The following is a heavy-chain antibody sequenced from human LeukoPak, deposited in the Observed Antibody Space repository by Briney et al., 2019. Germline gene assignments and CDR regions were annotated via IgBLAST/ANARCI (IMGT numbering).Heavy chain of an antibody. Sequence: GGSLRLSCAASGFTFSSYAMHWVRQAPGKGLEYVSAISSNGGSTYYANSVKGRFTISRDNSKNTLYLQMGSLRPEDMAVYYCARETDYGGNFVGFDYWGQGTLVTVSS. J-gene: IGHJ4*02. D-gene: IGHD4-23*01. CDR1: GFTFSSYA. CDR3: ARETDYGGNFVGFDY. V-gene: IGHV3-64*01. CDR2: ISSNGGST.